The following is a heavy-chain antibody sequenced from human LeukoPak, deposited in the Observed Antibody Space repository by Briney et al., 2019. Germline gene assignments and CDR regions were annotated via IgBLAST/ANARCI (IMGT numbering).Heavy chain of an antibody. V-gene: IGHV3-23*01. CDR1: GFTFSIYA. CDR3: AKVGSASSFDY. Sequence: GGSLRLSCAASGFTFSIYAMSWVRQAPGKGLEWVSAISGSGGNTYYADSVKGRFTISRDNSKNTLYLQMNSLRAEDTAVYYCAKVGSASSFDYWGQGTLVTVSS. D-gene: IGHD6-19*01. CDR2: ISGSGGNT. J-gene: IGHJ4*02.